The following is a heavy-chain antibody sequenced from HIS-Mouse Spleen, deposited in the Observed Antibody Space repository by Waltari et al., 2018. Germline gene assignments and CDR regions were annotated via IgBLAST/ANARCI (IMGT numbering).Heavy chain of an antibody. D-gene: IGHD1-26*01. V-gene: IGHV1-2*02. J-gene: IGHJ5*02. CDR3: ARGSGRWELLLPNWFDP. CDR2: INPNSGGT. Sequence: QVQLVQSGAEVKKPGASVKVPCKASGYTFTGYSMPWGRQATGQGLEWMGWINPNSGGTNYAQKFQGRVTMTRDTSISTAYMELSRLRSDDTAVYYCARGSGRWELLLPNWFDPWGQGTLVTVSS. CDR1: GYTFTGYS.